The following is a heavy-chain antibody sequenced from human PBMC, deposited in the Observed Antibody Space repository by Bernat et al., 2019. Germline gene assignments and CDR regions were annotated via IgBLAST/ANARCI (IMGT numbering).Heavy chain of an antibody. CDR3: ARTSGWYEDY. J-gene: IGHJ4*02. V-gene: IGHV4-39*01. CDR1: GCSISSSSYY. Sequence: QLQLQESGPGLVKPSETLSLTCTVSGCSISSSSYYWGWIRQPPGKGLEWIGSIYYSGSTYYNPSLKSRVTISVDTSKNQFSLKLSSVTAADTAVYYCARTSGWYEDYWGQGTLVTVSS. D-gene: IGHD6-19*01. CDR2: IYYSGST.